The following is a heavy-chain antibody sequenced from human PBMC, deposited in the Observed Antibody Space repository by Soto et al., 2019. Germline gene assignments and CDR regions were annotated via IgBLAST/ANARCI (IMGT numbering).Heavy chain of an antibody. CDR2: IYYSGST. Sequence: SETLSLTCTVSGGSISSGGYYWSWIRQHPGKGLEWIGYIYYSGSTYYNPSLKSRVTISVDTSKNQFSLKLSSVTAADTAVYYCARDQGRYSNYEGAWFDPWGQGTLVTVSS. CDR1: GGSISSGGYY. D-gene: IGHD4-4*01. CDR3: ARDQGRYSNYEGAWFDP. V-gene: IGHV4-31*03. J-gene: IGHJ5*02.